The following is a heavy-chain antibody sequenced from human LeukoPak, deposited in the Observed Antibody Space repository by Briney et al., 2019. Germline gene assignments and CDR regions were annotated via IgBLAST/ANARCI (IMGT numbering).Heavy chain of an antibody. V-gene: IGHV3-30*04. CDR2: ISSDGSNK. Sequence: PGGSLRLSCAASGFTFSRHAINWVRQTPGKGLEWVAVISSDGSNKYYADSVKGRFTISRDNSKSSLDLQMNSLRVEDTAVYYCARGGSSIYSPSDYWGQGTLVTVSS. CDR3: ARGGSSIYSPSDY. J-gene: IGHJ4*02. D-gene: IGHD3-22*01. CDR1: GFTFSRHA.